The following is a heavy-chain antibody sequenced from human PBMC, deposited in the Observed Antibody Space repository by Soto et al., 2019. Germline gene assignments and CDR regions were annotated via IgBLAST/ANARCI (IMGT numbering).Heavy chain of an antibody. CDR2: IYTSGGT. CDR3: ARDGSSGWVFDY. CDR1: GGSISSYY. V-gene: IGHV4-4*07. J-gene: IGHJ4*02. D-gene: IGHD6-19*01. Sequence: SETLSLTCTVSGGSISSYYWSWIRQPAGKGLEWIGRIYTSGGTNYNPSLKSRVTMSVDTSKNQFSLKLSSVTAADTAVYYCARDGSSGWVFDYWGQGTLVTVSS.